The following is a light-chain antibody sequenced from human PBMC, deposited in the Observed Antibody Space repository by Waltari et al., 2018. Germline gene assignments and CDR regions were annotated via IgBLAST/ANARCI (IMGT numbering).Light chain of an antibody. V-gene: IGKV1-5*01. J-gene: IGKJ1*01. CDR3: QQYNSHWT. CDR1: QSVNTW. Sequence: DIQMTQSPSTLSASVGDRVPITCRARQSVNTWLAWYQQKPGKAPNLLIYDASSLESGVPSRFSGSGSGTEFTLTISSLQPDDSASYYCQQYNSHWTIGQGTKVEIK. CDR2: DAS.